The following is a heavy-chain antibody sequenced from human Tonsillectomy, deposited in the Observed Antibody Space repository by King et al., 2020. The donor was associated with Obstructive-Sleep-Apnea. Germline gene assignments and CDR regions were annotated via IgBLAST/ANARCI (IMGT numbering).Heavy chain of an antibody. CDR1: GFTFDDYA. CDR3: AKASPGRYFQH. V-gene: IGHV3-9*01. J-gene: IGHJ1*01. CDR2: ISWNSGSI. Sequence: VQLVESGGGLVQPGRSLRLSCAASGFTFDDYAMHWVRQAPGKGLEWVSGISWNSGSIGYADSVKGRFTISRDNAKNSLYLQMHSLRPEDTALYYCAKASPGRYFQHWGQGTLVTVSS. D-gene: IGHD3-16*02.